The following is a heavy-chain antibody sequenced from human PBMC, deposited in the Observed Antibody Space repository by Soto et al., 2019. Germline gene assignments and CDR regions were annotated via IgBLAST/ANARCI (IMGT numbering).Heavy chain of an antibody. CDR1: GLTFSSCA. J-gene: IGHJ6*02. Sequence: GGSLRLSCAASGLTFSSCAMVWVRQAPGKGLEWVSDIIDSGGSTYYADSVKGRFTISRDNSKSTLYLQMNSLRAEDTALYYCAKGRSYYYYYGVDVWGQGTKVTVSS. V-gene: IGHV3-23*01. CDR2: IIDSGGST. CDR3: AKGRSYYYYYGVDV.